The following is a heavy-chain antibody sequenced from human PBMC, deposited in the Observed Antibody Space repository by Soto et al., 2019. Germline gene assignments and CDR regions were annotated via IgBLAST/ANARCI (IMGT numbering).Heavy chain of an antibody. Sequence: PSETLSLTCTVSGGSISSGDYYWSWIRQPPGKGLEWIGYIYYSGSTYYNPSLKSRVTISVDTSKNQFSLKLSSVTAADTAVYYCARDYYDSSGYPAYFDYWGQGXLVTVYS. J-gene: IGHJ4*02. D-gene: IGHD3-22*01. CDR3: ARDYYDSSGYPAYFDY. CDR1: GGSISSGDYY. CDR2: IYYSGST. V-gene: IGHV4-30-4*01.